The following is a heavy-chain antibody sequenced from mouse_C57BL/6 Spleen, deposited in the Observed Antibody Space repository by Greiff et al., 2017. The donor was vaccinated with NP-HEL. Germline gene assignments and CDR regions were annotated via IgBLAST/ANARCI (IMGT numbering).Heavy chain of an antibody. CDR3: ARQNGNHYAMDY. D-gene: IGHD2-1*01. Sequence: EVQLVESGGGLVKPGGSLKLSCAASGFTFSSYTMSWVRQTPEKRLEWVATISGGGGNTYYPDSVKGRFTISRDNAKNTLYLQMSSLRSEDTALYYCARQNGNHYAMDYWGQGTSVTVSS. CDR1: GFTFSSYT. J-gene: IGHJ4*01. V-gene: IGHV5-9*01. CDR2: ISGGGGNT.